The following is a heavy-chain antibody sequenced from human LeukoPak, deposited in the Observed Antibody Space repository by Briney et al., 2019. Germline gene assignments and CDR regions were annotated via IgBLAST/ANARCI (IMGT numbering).Heavy chain of an antibody. D-gene: IGHD3-16*01. CDR1: GYTFTSYG. CDR3: ARVSAYPNWFDP. Sequence: ASVKVSCKASGYTFTSYGISWVRQAPGQGLEWMGWISAYNGNTNYAQKLQGRVTMSTDTSTSTAYMELRSLRSDDTAVYYCARVSAYPNWFDPWGQGTLVTVSS. J-gene: IGHJ5*02. CDR2: ISAYNGNT. V-gene: IGHV1-18*01.